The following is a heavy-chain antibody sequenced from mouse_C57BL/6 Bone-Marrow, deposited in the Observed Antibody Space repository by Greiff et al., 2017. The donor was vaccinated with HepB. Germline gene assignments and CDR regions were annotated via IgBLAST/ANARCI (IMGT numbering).Heavy chain of an antibody. D-gene: IGHD1-1*01. Sequence: EVNVVESGGGLVQSGRSLRLSCATSGFTFSDFYMEWVRQAPGKGLEWIAASRNKANDYTTEYSASVKGRFIVSRDTSQSILYLQMNALRAEDTAIYYCARDIYGSSYGWYFDVWGTGTTVTVSS. J-gene: IGHJ1*03. CDR3: ARDIYGSSYGWYFDV. V-gene: IGHV7-1*01. CDR1: GFTFSDFY. CDR2: SRNKANDYTT.